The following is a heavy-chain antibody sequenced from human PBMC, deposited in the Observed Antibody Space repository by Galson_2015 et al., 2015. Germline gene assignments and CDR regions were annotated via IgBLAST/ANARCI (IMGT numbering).Heavy chain of an antibody. CDR1: GGTFSSYA. V-gene: IGHV1-69*06. CDR3: ARASQDCTRATCPYNY. CDR2: ITPIFGTA. J-gene: IGHJ4*02. D-gene: IGHD2-8*01. Sequence: SVKVSCKASGGTFSSYAISWVRQAPGQGLEWMGGITPIFGTANYPQKFQGRVTITADKSTSTAYMEVSSLRSEDTAVYYCARASQDCTRATCPYNYWGQGTLVTVSS.